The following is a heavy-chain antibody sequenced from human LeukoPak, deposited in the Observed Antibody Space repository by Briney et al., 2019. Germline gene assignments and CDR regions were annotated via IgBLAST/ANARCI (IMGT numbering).Heavy chain of an antibody. D-gene: IGHD1-26*01. CDR2: ISSSSSYI. Sequence: GGSLRLSCAASGFTFSSYSMNWVRQAPGKGLEWVSSISSSSSYIYYADSVKGRFTISRDNAKNSLYLQRTSLRAEDTAVYYCARDSGSYVHWGQGTLVTVSS. J-gene: IGHJ4*02. CDR3: ARDSGSYVH. V-gene: IGHV3-21*01. CDR1: GFTFSSYS.